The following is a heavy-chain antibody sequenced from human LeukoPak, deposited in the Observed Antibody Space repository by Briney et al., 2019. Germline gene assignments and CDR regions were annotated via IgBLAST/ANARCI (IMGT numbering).Heavy chain of an antibody. J-gene: IGHJ2*01. CDR3: ARDRSPNWAYWYFDL. V-gene: IGHV3-7*04. D-gene: IGHD7-27*01. Sequence: GGSLRLSCAASGFSFSNYWMSWVRQAPGKRLEWVANIKEDGSEKYYVDSVRGRFTISRDNAKNSLYLQMNSLRVEDTAVYYCARDRSPNWAYWYFDLWGRGTLVTVSS. CDR2: IKEDGSEK. CDR1: GFSFSNYW.